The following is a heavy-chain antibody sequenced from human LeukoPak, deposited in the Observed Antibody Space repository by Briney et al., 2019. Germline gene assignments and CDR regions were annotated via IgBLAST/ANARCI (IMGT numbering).Heavy chain of an antibody. D-gene: IGHD3-10*01. CDR1: GYTFTSYG. V-gene: IGHV1-18*01. Sequence: ASVKVSCKASGYTFTSYGISWVRQAPGQGLEWMGWISAYNGNTNYAQKLQGRVTMTTDTSTSTAYMELRSLRSDDTAVYYCARDTYYYGSGSPEYYYYYYGMDVWGQGTTVTVSS. J-gene: IGHJ6*02. CDR2: ISAYNGNT. CDR3: ARDTYYYGSGSPEYYYYYYGMDV.